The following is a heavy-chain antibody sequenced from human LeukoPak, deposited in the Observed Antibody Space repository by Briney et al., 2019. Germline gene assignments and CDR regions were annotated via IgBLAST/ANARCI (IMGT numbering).Heavy chain of an antibody. CDR2: ISAYNGNS. D-gene: IGHD2-2*01. CDR3: ARVHSYCSSTSCLDY. CDR1: GYTFTSYG. J-gene: IGHJ4*02. Sequence: ASVKVSCKASGYTFTSYGISWVQQAPGQGLEWMGWISAYNGNSNYAQKFQGRVTMTTDTSTSTGYMELRSLRSDDTAVYYCARVHSYCSSTSCLDYWGQGTLVTVSS. V-gene: IGHV1-18*01.